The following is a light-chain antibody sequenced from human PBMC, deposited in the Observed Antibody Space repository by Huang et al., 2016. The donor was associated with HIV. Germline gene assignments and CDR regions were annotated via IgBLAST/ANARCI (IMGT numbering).Light chain of an antibody. J-gene: IGKJ1*01. V-gene: IGKV3-20*01. CDR3: QQYGSSPA. CDR2: GAS. CDR1: QRVSSSY. Sequence: EIVLTQSPGTLSVSPGERATLSCRASQRVSSSYLAWYQQKPGQAPRLLIYGASSRATDIPDRFSGSGARTDFTLSISRLEPEDFAVYYCQQYGSSPAFGQGTKVEIK.